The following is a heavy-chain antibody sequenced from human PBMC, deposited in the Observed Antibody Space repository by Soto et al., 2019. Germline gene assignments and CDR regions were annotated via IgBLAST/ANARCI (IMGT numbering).Heavy chain of an antibody. J-gene: IGHJ1*01. CDR1: GGSISSGGYY. CDR2: IYYSGST. V-gene: IGHV4-31*03. Sequence: SETLSLTCTVSGGSISSGGYYWSWIRQHPGKGLEWIGYIYYSGSTYYNPSLKSRVTISVDTSKNQFSLKLSSVTAADTAVYYCARVPKYYDFWSGYYNEYFQHWGQGTLVTVSS. CDR3: ARVPKYYDFWSGYYNEYFQH. D-gene: IGHD3-3*01.